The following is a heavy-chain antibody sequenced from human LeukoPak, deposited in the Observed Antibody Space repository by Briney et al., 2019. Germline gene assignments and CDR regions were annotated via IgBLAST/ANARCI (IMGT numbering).Heavy chain of an antibody. CDR3: ARGMGDYVYYYYGMDV. J-gene: IGHJ6*04. V-gene: IGHV3-21*01. Sequence: GSLSLSCAASGFTFSSYSMKGVRQALGKGLEGVSSISSSSSYIYYADSVKGRFTISRDNAKNSLYLQMNSLRAEDTAVYYCARGMGDYVYYYYGMDVWGKGTTVTVSS. D-gene: IGHD4-17*01. CDR1: GFTFSSYS. CDR2: ISSSSSYI.